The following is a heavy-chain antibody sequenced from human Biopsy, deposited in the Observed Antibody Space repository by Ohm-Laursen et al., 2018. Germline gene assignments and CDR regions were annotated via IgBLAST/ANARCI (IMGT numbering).Heavy chain of an antibody. V-gene: IGHV3-21*01. Sequence: SLRLSCAASGVTFSRYGMHWVRQAPGKGLEWVSSLSSSSSFIYYADSVKGRFTISRHNAKNSLFLQMDSLRAEDTAVYYCARQKGFYGDPYYYGMDVWGQGTTVTVSS. CDR1: GVTFSRYG. CDR2: LSSSSSFI. D-gene: IGHD4-17*01. J-gene: IGHJ6*02. CDR3: ARQKGFYGDPYYYGMDV.